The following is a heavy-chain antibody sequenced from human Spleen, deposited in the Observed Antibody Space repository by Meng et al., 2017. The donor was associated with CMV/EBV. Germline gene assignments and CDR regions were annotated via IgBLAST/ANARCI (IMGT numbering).Heavy chain of an antibody. CDR3: ARGNAGTNDY. CDR1: GGSFSGYY. V-gene: IGHV4-34*01. D-gene: IGHD1-7*01. CDR2: INHSGST. Sequence: QLQLQESGPGLLKPSETLSLTCAVYGGSFSGYYWSWIRQPPGKGLEWIGEINHSGSTNYNPSLKSRVTISVDTSKNQFSLKLSSVTAADTAVYYCARGNAGTNDYWGQGTLVTVSS. J-gene: IGHJ4*02.